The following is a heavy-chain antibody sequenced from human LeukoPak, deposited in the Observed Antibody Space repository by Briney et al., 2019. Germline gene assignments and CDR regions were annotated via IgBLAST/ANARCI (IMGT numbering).Heavy chain of an antibody. CDR2: IRYDGSNK. CDR1: GFTFSSYG. CDR3: ARALDSSDTFDAFDI. V-gene: IGHV3-30*02. D-gene: IGHD3-22*01. Sequence: GGSLRLSCAASGFTFSSYGMHWVRQAPGKGLEWVAFIRYDGSNKYYADSVKGRFTISRDNSKNTLYLQMNSLRAEDTAVYYCARALDSSDTFDAFDIWGQGTMVTVSS. J-gene: IGHJ3*02.